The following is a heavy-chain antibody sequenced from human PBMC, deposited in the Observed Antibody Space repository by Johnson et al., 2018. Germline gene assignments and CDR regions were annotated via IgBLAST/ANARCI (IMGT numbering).Heavy chain of an antibody. D-gene: IGHD6-19*01. J-gene: IGHJ3*02. V-gene: IGHV3-30*18. Sequence: QVQLVESGGGVVQPGRSLRVSCAASGFTFSSYGMHWVRQAPGKGLEWVAVISYDGRNKYYGDSVRGRFTISRDNSKNTLYLEMSSLRAEETAVYHWAKDKGGQWLDDACEIWGQGTRGSVSS. CDR2: ISYDGRNK. CDR3: AKDKGGQWLDDACEI. CDR1: GFTFSSYG.